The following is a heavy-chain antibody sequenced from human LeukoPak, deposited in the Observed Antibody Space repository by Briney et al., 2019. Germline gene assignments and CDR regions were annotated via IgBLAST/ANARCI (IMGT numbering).Heavy chain of an antibody. J-gene: IGHJ4*02. CDR3: AGNYYGSGSSDY. D-gene: IGHD3-10*01. CDR2: IYSGGST. CDR1: GFTVSSNY. Sequence: GGSLRLSCAASGFTVSSNYMSWVRQAPGKGLEWASVIYSGGSTYYADTVKGRFTISRDNSKNTLYLQMNSLRAEDTAVYYCAGNYYGSGSSDYWGQGTLVTVSS. V-gene: IGHV3-53*01.